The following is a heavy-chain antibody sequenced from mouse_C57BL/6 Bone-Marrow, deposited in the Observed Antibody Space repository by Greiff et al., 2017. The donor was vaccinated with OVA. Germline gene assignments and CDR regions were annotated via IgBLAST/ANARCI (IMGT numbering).Heavy chain of an antibody. CDR3: ERETGDWYFDV. V-gene: IGHV1-81*01. CDR1: GYTFTSYG. D-gene: IGHD4-1*01. Sequence: QVQLQQSGAELARPGASVKLSCKASGYTFTSYGISWVKQRTGQGLEWIGEIYPRSGNTYYNEKFKGKATLTADKSSSTAYMELRSLTSEDSAVYFCERETGDWYFDVWGTGTTVTVSS. J-gene: IGHJ1*03. CDR2: IYPRSGNT.